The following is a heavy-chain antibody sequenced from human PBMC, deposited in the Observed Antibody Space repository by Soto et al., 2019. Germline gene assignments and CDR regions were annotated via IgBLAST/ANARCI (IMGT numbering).Heavy chain of an antibody. CDR1: GGTFSSYA. Sequence: QVQLVQSGAEVKKPGSSVKVSCKASGGTFSSYAISWVRQAPGQGLEWMGGIIPIFGTANYAQKFQGRVTITADESTSTAYMVLSSLRSEDTAVYYCARANYEFWSASTYDYYSMDVWGQGTTVAVSS. CDR3: ARANYEFWSASTYDYYSMDV. V-gene: IGHV1-69*12. J-gene: IGHJ6*02. D-gene: IGHD3-3*01. CDR2: IIPIFGTA.